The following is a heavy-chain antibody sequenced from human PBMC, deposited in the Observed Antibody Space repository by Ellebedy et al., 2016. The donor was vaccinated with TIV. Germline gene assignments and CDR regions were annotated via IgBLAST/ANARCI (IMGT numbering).Heavy chain of an antibody. D-gene: IGHD2-2*01. J-gene: IGHJ3*02. Sequence: SETLSLTXTVSGGSISSSSYYWGWIRQPPGKGLEWIGSIYYSGSTYYNPSLKSRVTISVDTSKNQFSLKLSSVTAADTAVYYCARFQDIVVVPAAIGAFDIWGQGTMVTVSS. V-gene: IGHV4-39*07. CDR1: GGSISSSSYY. CDR2: IYYSGST. CDR3: ARFQDIVVVPAAIGAFDI.